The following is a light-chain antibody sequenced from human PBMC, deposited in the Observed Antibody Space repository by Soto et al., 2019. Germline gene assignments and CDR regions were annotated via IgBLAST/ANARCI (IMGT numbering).Light chain of an antibody. Sequence: QSALTQPASVSGSPGQSIAISCTGTSSDVGGFNYVSWYQQHPGKAPKFMIYDVSSRPSGVSDRFSGSKSGNTASLTISGLQAEDEADYYCASYTTSSTYVFGTETKLTVL. CDR2: DVS. J-gene: IGLJ1*01. CDR1: SSDVGGFNY. CDR3: ASYTTSSTYV. V-gene: IGLV2-14*03.